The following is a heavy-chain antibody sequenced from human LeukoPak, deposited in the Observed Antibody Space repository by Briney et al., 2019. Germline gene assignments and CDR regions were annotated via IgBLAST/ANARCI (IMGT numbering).Heavy chain of an antibody. J-gene: IGHJ4*02. V-gene: IGHV3-48*03. CDR3: AREGSLYGYHSFDS. D-gene: IGHD5-18*01. Sequence: HPGGSLRLSCEDSGFTFRSYEMNWVRQAPGKGLEWIAYLSSSGSAFSYADSVKGRFTIARDNAKNSVYLEMNSLRADDTAVYYCAREGSLYGYHSFDSWGQGTLVTVSS. CDR2: LSSSGSAF. CDR1: GFTFRSYE.